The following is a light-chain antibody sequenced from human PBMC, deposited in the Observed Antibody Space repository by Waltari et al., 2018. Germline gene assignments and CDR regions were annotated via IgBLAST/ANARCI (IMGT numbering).Light chain of an antibody. CDR2: GTS. Sequence: DMVMTQSPATLSLSPGDRATLHCRASQGISSNLAWYQHRPGQAPRLLMYGTSTRATGIPARFSGSGSGTEFTLTISSLQSEDSAVYYCQHYNNWPPVYTFGRGTNLEIK. CDR3: QHYNNWPPVYT. J-gene: IGKJ2*01. V-gene: IGKV3-15*01. CDR1: QGISSN.